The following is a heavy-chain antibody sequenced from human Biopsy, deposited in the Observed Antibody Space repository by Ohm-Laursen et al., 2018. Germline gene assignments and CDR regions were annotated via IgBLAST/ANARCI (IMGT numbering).Heavy chain of an antibody. CDR3: ARGSNDFGGLYFPR. J-gene: IGHJ4*02. CDR1: GGSFTGHY. D-gene: IGHD4-23*01. CDR2: ISYTGYT. Sequence: SDTLSLTCTVSGGSFTGHYWSWIPQPPGKGLVWIGHISYTGYTSYNASLKSRVTISVDTSRNHFPLRLSSLTAADTAVYYCARGSNDFGGLYFPRWGQGTLLTVSS. V-gene: IGHV4-59*11.